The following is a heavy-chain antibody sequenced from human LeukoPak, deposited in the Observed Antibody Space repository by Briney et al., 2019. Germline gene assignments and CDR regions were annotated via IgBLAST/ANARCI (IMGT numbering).Heavy chain of an antibody. D-gene: IGHD4-17*01. V-gene: IGHV4-59*08. J-gene: IGHJ4*02. Sequence: SETLSLTCTVSGGSITSYYWSWIRQPPGKGLEWIGYVYYSGSTNYKSSLKSRVTISVDTSKNQFSLKLSSVTAADTAVYYCARAYGDEDYFDYWGQGTLVTVSS. CDR3: ARAYGDEDYFDY. CDR2: VYYSGST. CDR1: GGSITSYY.